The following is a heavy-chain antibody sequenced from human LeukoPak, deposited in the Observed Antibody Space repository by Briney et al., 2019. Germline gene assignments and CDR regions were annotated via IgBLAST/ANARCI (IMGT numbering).Heavy chain of an antibody. J-gene: IGHJ4*02. CDR3: ARDPQLASAYYFDY. Sequence: SVKVSCKASGGTFSSYAISWVRQAPGQGLEWMGGIIPIFGTANYAQKFQGRVTITADESTSTAYMEQSSLRSEDTAVYYCARDPQLASAYYFDYWGQGTLVTVSS. CDR1: GGTFSSYA. CDR2: IIPIFGTA. V-gene: IGHV1-69*13. D-gene: IGHD6-6*01.